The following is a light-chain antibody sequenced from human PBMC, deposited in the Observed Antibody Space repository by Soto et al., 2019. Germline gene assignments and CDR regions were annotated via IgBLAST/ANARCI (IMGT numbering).Light chain of an antibody. CDR1: QSVSSNY. V-gene: IGKV3-20*01. Sequence: EIVLTQSPGTLSLSPGERATLSCRASQSVSSNYLAWYRRKPGQAPSLLIYRASTRATGIPGSFSGSESGTDFTLTITRLEPEDFAVYYCQQYGSSPPTFGQGTKVEFK. CDR3: QQYGSSPPT. CDR2: RAS. J-gene: IGKJ1*01.